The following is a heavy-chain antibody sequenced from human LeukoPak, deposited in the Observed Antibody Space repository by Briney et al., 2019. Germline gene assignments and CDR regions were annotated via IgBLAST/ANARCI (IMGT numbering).Heavy chain of an antibody. Sequence: GASVKVCCKAAGYTFTGYYMHWVRQAPGQGLEWMGWINPNSGGTNYAQKFQGRVTMTRDTSISTAYMELSRLRSDDTAVYYCARTPYYYDSSGYPFDYWGQGTLVTVSS. V-gene: IGHV1-2*02. CDR2: INPNSGGT. CDR1: GYTFTGYY. D-gene: IGHD3-22*01. J-gene: IGHJ4*02. CDR3: ARTPYYYDSSGYPFDY.